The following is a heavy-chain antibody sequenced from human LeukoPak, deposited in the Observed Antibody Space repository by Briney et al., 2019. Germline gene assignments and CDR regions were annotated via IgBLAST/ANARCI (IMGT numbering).Heavy chain of an antibody. J-gene: IGHJ4*02. Sequence: SQTLSLTCTVPVDSIYRRTYYCSWIRQPAGKGLEWNGRMYTSVRTNYHQSLKSRVPIPVETSKNQFSLKLSSMTAADTAVDDCERGEKGSASGSIDYWGQGTLVTVSS. CDR1: VDSIYRRTYY. CDR2: MYTSVRT. V-gene: IGHV4-61*02. CDR3: ERGEKGSASGSIDY. D-gene: IGHD6-6*01.